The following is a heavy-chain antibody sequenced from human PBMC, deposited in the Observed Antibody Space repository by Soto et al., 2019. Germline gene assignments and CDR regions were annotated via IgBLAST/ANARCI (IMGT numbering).Heavy chain of an antibody. Sequence: SETLSVTCTVSGGSISSYYLSWIRQPPGKGLEWIGYIYYSGSTNYNPSLKSRVTISVDTSKNQFSLKLSSVTAADTAVYYCARDEAGGNWFDPWGQGTLVTVSS. V-gene: IGHV4-59*01. CDR2: IYYSGST. D-gene: IGHD2-8*02. CDR3: ARDEAGGNWFDP. J-gene: IGHJ5*02. CDR1: GGSISSYY.